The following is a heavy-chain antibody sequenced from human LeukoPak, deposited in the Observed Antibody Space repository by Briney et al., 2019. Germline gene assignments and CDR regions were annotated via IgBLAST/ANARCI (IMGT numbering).Heavy chain of an antibody. D-gene: IGHD6-13*01. CDR3: AREHQAKYSSSWDFDY. CDR1: GFTFSSYS. Sequence: PGGSLRLSCAASGFTFSSYSMNWVRQAPGKGLEWVSSISSSSSYIYYADSVKGRFTISRDNAKNSLYLQMNSLRAEDTAVYYCAREHQAKYSSSWDFDYWGQGTLVTVSS. J-gene: IGHJ4*02. CDR2: ISSSSSYI. V-gene: IGHV3-21*01.